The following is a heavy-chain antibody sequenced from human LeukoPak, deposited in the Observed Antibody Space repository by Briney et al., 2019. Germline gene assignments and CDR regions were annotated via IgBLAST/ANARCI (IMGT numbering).Heavy chain of an antibody. J-gene: IGHJ6*03. Sequence: VASVKVSCKASGYTFTSYDINWVRQATGQGLEWMGWMNPNSGNTGYAQKFLGRVTMTRNTSISTAYMELSSLRSEDTAVYYCARFAYSNYSYYYYYYMDVWGKGTTVTVSS. CDR1: GYTFTSYD. CDR2: MNPNSGNT. CDR3: ARFAYSNYSYYYYYYMDV. V-gene: IGHV1-8*01. D-gene: IGHD4-11*01.